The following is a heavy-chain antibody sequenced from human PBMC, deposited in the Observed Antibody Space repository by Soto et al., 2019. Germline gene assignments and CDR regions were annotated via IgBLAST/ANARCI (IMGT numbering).Heavy chain of an antibody. CDR1: GGSISSGGYY. V-gene: IGHV4-31*03. CDR2: IHYSGST. Sequence: SETLSLTCTVSGGSISSGGYYWSWIRRHPGKGLEWIGYIHYSGSTNYNPSLKSRVTMSLDTSKNQFSLKLSSVTAADTAVDYCEREDRHYYDSSGYYHWGQGALVTVSS. J-gene: IGHJ1*01. D-gene: IGHD3-22*01. CDR3: EREDRHYYDSSGYYH.